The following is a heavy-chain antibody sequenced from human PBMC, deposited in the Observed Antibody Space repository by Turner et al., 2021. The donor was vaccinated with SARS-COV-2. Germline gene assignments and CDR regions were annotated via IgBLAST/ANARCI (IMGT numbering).Heavy chain of an antibody. V-gene: IGHV4-39*01. CDR2: VYYSGTT. CDR1: GGPISSVSYY. D-gene: IGHD3-10*01. CDR3: ARRLLSPLGGMDV. J-gene: IGHJ6*02. Sequence: QLQLQESGPGLVKPSETLSLTCTVSGGPISSVSYYRGWIRQPPGKGLEWIGNVYYSGTTYYNPSLKSRVTISVDTSKNQFSLKLTSVTAADTAVYYCARRLLSPLGGMDVWGQGTTVTVSS.